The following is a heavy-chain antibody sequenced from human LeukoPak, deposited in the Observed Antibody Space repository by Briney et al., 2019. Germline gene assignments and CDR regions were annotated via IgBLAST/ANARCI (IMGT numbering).Heavy chain of an antibody. D-gene: IGHD3-3*01. V-gene: IGHV3-9*01. CDR3: AKGTAITIFGVVIPGPFDP. CDR2: ISWNSGSI. J-gene: IGHJ5*02. CDR1: GFTFDDYV. Sequence: GGSLRLSCAASGFTFDDYVMHWVRQAPGKGLEWVSGISWNSGSIGYADSVKGRFTISRDNAKNSLYLQMNSLRAEDTALYYCAKGTAITIFGVVIPGPFDPWGQGTLVTVTS.